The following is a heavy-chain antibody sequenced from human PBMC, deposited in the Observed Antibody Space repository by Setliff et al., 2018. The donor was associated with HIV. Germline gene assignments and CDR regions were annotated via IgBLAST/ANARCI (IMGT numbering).Heavy chain of an antibody. CDR1: GGSISSYY. CDR2: IYYSGST. Sequence: SETLSLTCTVSGGSISSYYWSWIRQPPGKGLEWIGYIYYSGSTNYNPSLKSRVTISVDTSKNQFSLKLSSVTAADTAMYYCILPCTSGWHNWLDPWGQGTLVTVSS. V-gene: IGHV4-59*01. D-gene: IGHD6-19*01. CDR3: ILPCTSGWHNWLDP. J-gene: IGHJ5*02.